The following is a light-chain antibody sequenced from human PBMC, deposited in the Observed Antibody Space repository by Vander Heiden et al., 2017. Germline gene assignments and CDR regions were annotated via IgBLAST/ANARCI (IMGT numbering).Light chain of an antibody. V-gene: IGLV2-14*01. CDR3: SSYTSSSTPIL. J-gene: IGLJ3*02. CDR1: SSDVCGYNY. CDR2: EVS. Sequence: QSALTQPASVSGSPGQSITISCTGTSSDVCGYNYVSWYQQHPGKAPKLMIYEVSNRPSGVSNRFSGSKSGNTASLTISGLQAEDEADYYCSSYTSSSTPILFGGGTKLTVL.